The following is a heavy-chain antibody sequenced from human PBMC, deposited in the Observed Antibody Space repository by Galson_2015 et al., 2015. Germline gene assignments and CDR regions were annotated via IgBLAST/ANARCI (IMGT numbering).Heavy chain of an antibody. Sequence: SVKVSCKASGYTFTSYDINWVRQATGQGLEWMGWMNPNSGNTGYAQKFQGRVTMTRNTSISTAYMELSSLRSEDTAVYYCARRITMVRGALDWFDPWGQGTPVTVSS. J-gene: IGHJ5*02. CDR1: GYTFTSYD. CDR2: MNPNSGNT. CDR3: ARRITMVRGALDWFDP. D-gene: IGHD3-10*01. V-gene: IGHV1-8*01.